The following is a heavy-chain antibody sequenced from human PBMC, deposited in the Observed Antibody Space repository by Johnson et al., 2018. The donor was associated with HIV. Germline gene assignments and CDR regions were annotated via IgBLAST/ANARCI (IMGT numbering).Heavy chain of an antibody. CDR1: GFKFSDFA. J-gene: IGHJ3*02. D-gene: IGHD3-9*01. CDR3: ARDLVSHWLNDAFAI. Sequence: QVQLVESGGGVVQPGRSLRLSCAASGFKFSDFAMHWVRQIPGKGLEWVVVMSYDGREKYYTDSVKGRFTISRDNSKNTLYLEMNSPRSEDTAVYFCARDLVSHWLNDAFAIWGQGTTVIVSS. V-gene: IGHV3-30*04. CDR2: MSYDGREK.